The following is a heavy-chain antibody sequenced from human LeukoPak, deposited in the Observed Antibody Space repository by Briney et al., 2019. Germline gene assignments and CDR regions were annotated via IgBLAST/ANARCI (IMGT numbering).Heavy chain of an antibody. V-gene: IGHV3-21*01. CDR1: GFTFTSYT. CDR2: IGSSGTYI. D-gene: IGHD6-19*01. Sequence: GGSLRLSCAASGFTFTSYTMNWVRQAPGKGLEWVSAIGSSGTYIFYADSVEGRFTVSRDNAKNSLYLQMSSLRAEDTAVYYCTRSSIAVAGSDYWGQGTLVTVSS. J-gene: IGHJ4*02. CDR3: TRSSIAVAGSDY.